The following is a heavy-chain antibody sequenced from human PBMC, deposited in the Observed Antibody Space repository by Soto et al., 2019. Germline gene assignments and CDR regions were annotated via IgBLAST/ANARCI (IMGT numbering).Heavy chain of an antibody. D-gene: IGHD3-22*01. J-gene: IGHJ4*02. CDR1: GGSISSGDYY. V-gene: IGHV4-30-4*01. CDR3: ARGYDSSGYYSAFYFDY. Sequence: QVQLQESGPGLVKPSQTLSLTCTVSGGSISSGDYYWSWIRQPPGQGLEWIGYIFYSGSTYYNLSLKSRVTISVDTSQDQFSLKLSSVTAADTAVYYCARGYDSSGYYSAFYFDYWGQGTLVTVSS. CDR2: IFYSGST.